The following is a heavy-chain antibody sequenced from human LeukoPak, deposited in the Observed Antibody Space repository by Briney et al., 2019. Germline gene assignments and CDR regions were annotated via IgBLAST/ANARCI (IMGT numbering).Heavy chain of an antibody. D-gene: IGHD2-15*01. CDR1: GFTFSSYS. CDR3: ARECSGGSRYRTVDY. V-gene: IGHV3-21*01. Sequence: GGSLRLSCAASGFTFSSYSTNWVRQAPGKGLEWVSSISSSSSYIYYADSVKGRFTISRDNAKNSLYLQMNSLRAEDTAVYYCARECSGGSRYRTVDYWGQGTLVTVSS. CDR2: ISSSSSYI. J-gene: IGHJ4*02.